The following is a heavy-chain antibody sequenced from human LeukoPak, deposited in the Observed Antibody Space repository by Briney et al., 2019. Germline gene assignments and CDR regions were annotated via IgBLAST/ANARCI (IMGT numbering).Heavy chain of an antibody. V-gene: IGHV1-46*01. CDR1: GYXFTSYY. CDR3: ARAGDYFDY. Sequence: ASVKISCKASGYXFTSYYIHWVRQAPGQGLEWMGIINPSGGSPSYAQKFQGRVTMTSDTSTSTVYMELSSLRSEDTAVYYCARAGDYFDYWGQGTLVTVSS. J-gene: IGHJ4*02. CDR2: INPSGGSP.